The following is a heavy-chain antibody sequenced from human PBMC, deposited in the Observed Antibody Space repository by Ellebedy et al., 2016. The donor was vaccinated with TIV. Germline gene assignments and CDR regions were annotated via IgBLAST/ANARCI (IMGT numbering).Heavy chain of an antibody. CDR3: ARGRGGNTGTDYFDY. D-gene: IGHD1-26*01. J-gene: IGHJ4*02. Sequence: PGGSLRLSCAAPGFTFSGFGIHWVRQAPGKGLEWVAILWYDGTTTYYADSVKGRFTISRDNSKNTLYLQMNSLRGEDTAVYYCARGRGGNTGTDYFDYWGQGTLVTVSS. CDR2: LWYDGTTT. V-gene: IGHV3-33*01. CDR1: GFTFSGFG.